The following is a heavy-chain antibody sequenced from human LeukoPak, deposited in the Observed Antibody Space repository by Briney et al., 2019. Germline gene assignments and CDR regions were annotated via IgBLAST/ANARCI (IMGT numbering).Heavy chain of an antibody. CDR3: ARVSRARSRPNCSSTSCTGVDY. Sequence: ASVKVSCKASGYTFTSYGISWVRQAPGQGLEWMGCISAYNGNTNYAQKLQGRVTMTTDTSTSTAYMELRSLRSDDTAVYYCARVSRARSRPNCSSTSCTGVDYWGQGTLVTVSS. J-gene: IGHJ4*02. CDR2: ISAYNGNT. D-gene: IGHD2-2*01. CDR1: GYTFTSYG. V-gene: IGHV1-18*01.